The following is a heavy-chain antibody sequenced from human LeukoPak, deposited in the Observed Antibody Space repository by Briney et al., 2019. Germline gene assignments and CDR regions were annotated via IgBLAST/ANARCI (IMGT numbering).Heavy chain of an antibody. D-gene: IGHD3-9*01. Sequence: ASVKVSCKASGGTFSSYAISWVRQAPGQGLEWMGWMNPNSGNTGYAQKFQGRVTMTRNTSISTAYMELSSLRSEDTAVYYCARGQRYFDWSYAFDIWGQGTMVTVSS. CDR2: MNPNSGNT. CDR1: GGTFSSYA. V-gene: IGHV1-8*02. J-gene: IGHJ3*02. CDR3: ARGQRYFDWSYAFDI.